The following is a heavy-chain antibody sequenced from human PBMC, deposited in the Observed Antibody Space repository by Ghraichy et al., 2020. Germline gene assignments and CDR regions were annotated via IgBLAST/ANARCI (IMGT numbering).Heavy chain of an antibody. CDR3: ANGSAEGATYGVY. CDR2: ISGSGGNT. D-gene: IGHD1-26*01. J-gene: IGHJ4*02. CDR1: GFTFSSYA. Sequence: GGSLRLSCAASGFTFSSYAMRWVRQAPGKGLEWVSVISGSGGNTYYADSVKGRFTISRDNSKNTLYLQMNSLRAEDTAVYYCANGSAEGATYGVYWGQGTLVTVSS. V-gene: IGHV3-23*01.